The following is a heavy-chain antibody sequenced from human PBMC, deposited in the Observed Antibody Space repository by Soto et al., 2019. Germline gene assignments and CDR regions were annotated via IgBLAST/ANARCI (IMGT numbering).Heavy chain of an antibody. V-gene: IGHV4-59*01. CDR2: MHHTQGT. J-gene: IGHJ5*02. Sequence: SETLSLTCSVSGASISSYYWTWIRQPPGGGLEWIGYMHHTQGTNDNPSLRGRVHMSIDTSMNQFSLRLTSVTAADTAVYYCARVPFVGYFDWLDPWGHRXLVTVYS. CDR3: ARVPFVGYFDWLDP. CDR1: GASISSYY. D-gene: IGHD3-9*01.